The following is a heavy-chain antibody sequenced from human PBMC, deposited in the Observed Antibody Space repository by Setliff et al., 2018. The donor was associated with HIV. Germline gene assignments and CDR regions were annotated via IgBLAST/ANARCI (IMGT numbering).Heavy chain of an antibody. CDR1: GGSITSSSYY. D-gene: IGHD4-4*01. CDR2: IYYSGST. CDR3: ARYRDQGYYYGMDV. V-gene: IGHV4-39*07. J-gene: IGHJ6*02. Sequence: SETLSLTCTVSGGSITSSSYYWGWIRQPPGKGLEWIGSIYYSGSTYYNPSLQSRVTISKDTSKNQFSLKLSSVTAADTAVYYCARYRDQGYYYGMDVWGQGTTVTVSS.